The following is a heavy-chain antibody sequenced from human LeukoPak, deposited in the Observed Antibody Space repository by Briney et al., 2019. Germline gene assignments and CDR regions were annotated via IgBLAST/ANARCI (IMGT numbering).Heavy chain of an antibody. CDR3: AKDHYQYYYGSGSYYRGREFFDY. V-gene: IGHV3-23*01. D-gene: IGHD3-10*01. J-gene: IGHJ4*02. Sequence: GGSLRLSCAASGFTFSSYAMSWVRQAPGKGLEWVSAISGSGGSTYYADSVKGRFTISRDNSKNTLYPQMNSLRAEDTAVYYCAKDHYQYYYGSGSYYRGREFFDYWGQGTLVTVSS. CDR1: GFTFSSYA. CDR2: ISGSGGST.